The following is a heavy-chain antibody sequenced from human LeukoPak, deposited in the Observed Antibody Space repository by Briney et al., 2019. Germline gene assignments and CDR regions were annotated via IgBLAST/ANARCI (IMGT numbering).Heavy chain of an antibody. CDR2: ISPDGSEK. CDR1: GFTLSSNF. CDR3: SRCGSILFGQ. V-gene: IGHV3-7*04. J-gene: IGHJ4*02. D-gene: IGHD3-3*01. Sequence: GGSLRLSCAVSGFTLSSNFMSWVRQAPGKGLEWVAKISPDGSEKYYVDSVKGRFTISRDNAKNSLDLQMSSLRADDTAVYYCSRCGSILFGQWRQGPVVSVSS.